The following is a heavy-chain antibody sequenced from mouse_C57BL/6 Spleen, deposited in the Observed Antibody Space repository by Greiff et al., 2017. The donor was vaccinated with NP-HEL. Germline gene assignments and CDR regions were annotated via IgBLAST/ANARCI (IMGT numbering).Heavy chain of an antibody. J-gene: IGHJ3*01. CDR2: IYPRSGNT. CDR1: GYTFTSYG. CDR3: ARWDTVVKSFAY. D-gene: IGHD1-1*01. V-gene: IGHV1-81*01. Sequence: QVQLKESGAELARPGASVKLSCKASGYTFTSYGISWVKQRNGQGLEWIGEIYPRSGNTYYNEKFKGKATLTADKSSSTAYMELRSLTSEDSAVYVCARWDTVVKSFAYWGQGTLVTVSA.